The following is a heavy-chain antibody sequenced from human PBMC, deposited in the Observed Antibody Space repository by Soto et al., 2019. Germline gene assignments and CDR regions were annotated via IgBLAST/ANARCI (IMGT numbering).Heavy chain of an antibody. CDR3: TKSRRGILMVYGFGGMDV. J-gene: IGHJ6*02. Sequence: PGGSLRLSCAAFGFTVSSHARGGVAQAPGKGLEWVSTISGSDADTYYADSVKGRFTISRDSSSSTLYLQMNNLRGEDTAVYFCTKSRRGILMVYGFGGMDVWGQGTTVTVSS. V-gene: IGHV3-23*01. D-gene: IGHD2-8*01. CDR2: ISGSDADT. CDR1: GFTVSSHA.